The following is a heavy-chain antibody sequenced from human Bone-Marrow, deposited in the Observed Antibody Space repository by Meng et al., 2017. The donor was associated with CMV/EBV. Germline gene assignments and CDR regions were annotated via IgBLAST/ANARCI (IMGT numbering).Heavy chain of an antibody. D-gene: IGHD3-16*01. CDR3: ARHIAYDYVWGSQIFDI. J-gene: IGHJ3*02. CDR1: GGSFSGYY. Sequence: SETLSLTCAVYGGSFSGYYWSWIRQPPGKGLEWIGEINHSGSTNYNPSLKSRVTISVDTSKNQFSLKLSSVTAADTAVYYCARHIAYDYVWGSQIFDIWGQGTMVTVSS. V-gene: IGHV4-34*01. CDR2: INHSGST.